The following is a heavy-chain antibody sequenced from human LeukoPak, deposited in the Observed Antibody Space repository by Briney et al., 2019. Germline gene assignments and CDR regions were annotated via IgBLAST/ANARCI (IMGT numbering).Heavy chain of an antibody. CDR2: ISSSSSYI. D-gene: IGHD2-15*01. CDR3: ARAGCSGGSCYSGGLYYYYGMDV. J-gene: IGHJ6*04. V-gene: IGHV3-21*01. Sequence: GSLRLSCAASGFTFSSYSMNWVRQAPGKGLEWVSSISSSSSYIYYADSVKGRFTISRDNAKNSLYLQMNSLRAEDTAVYYCARAGCSGGSCYSGGLYYYYGMDVWGKGTTVTVSS. CDR1: GFTFSSYS.